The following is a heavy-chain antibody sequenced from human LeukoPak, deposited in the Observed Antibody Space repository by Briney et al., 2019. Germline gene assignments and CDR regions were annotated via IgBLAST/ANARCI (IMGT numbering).Heavy chain of an antibody. CDR1: GFTFSSYE. D-gene: IGHD6-19*01. Sequence: GGSLRLSCAASGFTFSSYEMNWVRQAPGKGLEWVAVISYDGSNKYYADSVKGRFTISRDNSKNTLYLQMNSLRAEDTAVYYCARMEQWLVRPLDYWGQGTLVTVSS. J-gene: IGHJ4*02. V-gene: IGHV3-30-3*01. CDR2: ISYDGSNK. CDR3: ARMEQWLVRPLDY.